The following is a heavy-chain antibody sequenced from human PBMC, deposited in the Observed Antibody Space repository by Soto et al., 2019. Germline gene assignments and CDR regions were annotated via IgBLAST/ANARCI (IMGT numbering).Heavy chain of an antibody. V-gene: IGHV6-1*01. D-gene: IGHD2-2*01. CDR2: TYFRSKWYN. CDR3: ARDSVSSTSYYYYFGMDV. J-gene: IGHJ6*02. Sequence: PSQTLSLTCAISGASVSSNSATWNWIRQSPSRGLEWLGRTYFRSKWYNDYAVSVKSRITINPDTPENQFSLQLNSVTPEDTGMYYCARDSVSSTSYYYYFGMDVWGQGTTVTVSS. CDR1: GASVSSNSAT.